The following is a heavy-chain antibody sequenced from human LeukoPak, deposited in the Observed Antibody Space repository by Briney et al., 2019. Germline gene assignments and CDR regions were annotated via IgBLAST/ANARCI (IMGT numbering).Heavy chain of an antibody. Sequence: QAGGSLRLSCAASGFTFSSYGMHWVRQAPGKGLEWVAFIRYDGSNKYYADSVKGRFTISRDNSKNTLYLQMNSLRAEDTAVYYCARLLLGHYYYMDVWGKGTTVTVSS. V-gene: IGHV3-30*02. D-gene: IGHD3-10*01. CDR3: ARLLLGHYYYMDV. J-gene: IGHJ6*03. CDR1: GFTFSSYG. CDR2: IRYDGSNK.